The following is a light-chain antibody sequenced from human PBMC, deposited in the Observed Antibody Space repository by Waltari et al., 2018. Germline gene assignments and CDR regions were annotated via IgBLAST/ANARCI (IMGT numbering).Light chain of an antibody. Sequence: QMTQSPPSLSASVGDRVTITCQASRDIGKFLNWYQQKAGKAPKLIIYDAANLETGVPSRFSGSRFGAAYNVTISNLQPEDFGTYYCQQYGSLPITFGPGTAVYIK. CDR3: QQYGSLPIT. V-gene: IGKV1-33*01. CDR2: DAA. J-gene: IGKJ3*01. CDR1: RDIGKF.